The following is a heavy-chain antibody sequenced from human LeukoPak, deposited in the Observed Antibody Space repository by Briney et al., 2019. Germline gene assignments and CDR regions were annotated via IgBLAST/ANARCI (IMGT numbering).Heavy chain of an antibody. D-gene: IGHD6-6*01. Sequence: SETLSLTCTVSGGSISSYYWSWIRQPPGKGLEWIGYIYYSGSTNYNPSLKSRVTISVDTSKNQFSLKLSSVTAADTAVYYCARGYSSSSFFDYWGQGTLVTVSS. V-gene: IGHV4-59*01. J-gene: IGHJ4*02. CDR3: ARGYSSSSFFDY. CDR1: GGSISSYY. CDR2: IYYSGST.